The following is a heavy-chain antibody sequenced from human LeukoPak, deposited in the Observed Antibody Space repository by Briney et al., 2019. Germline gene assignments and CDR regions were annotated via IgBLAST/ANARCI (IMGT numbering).Heavy chain of an antibody. CDR2: ISSSSSYI. CDR1: GFTFSSYS. CDR3: ARDDIVVVRDAFDI. V-gene: IGHV3-21*01. Sequence: GGSLRLSCAASGFTFSSYSMNWVRQAPGKGLEWVSSISSSSSYIYYADSVKGRFTISRDNAKNSLYLQMNSLRAEDTAVYYCARDDIVVVRDAFDIWGQGTMVTVSS. D-gene: IGHD2-15*01. J-gene: IGHJ3*02.